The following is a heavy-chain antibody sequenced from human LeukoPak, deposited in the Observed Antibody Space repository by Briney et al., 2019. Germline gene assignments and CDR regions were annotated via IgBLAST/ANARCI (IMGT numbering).Heavy chain of an antibody. V-gene: IGHV1-2*02. Sequence: GASVKVSCKASGYTFTGYYRHWVRQAPGQGLEWMGWINPNSGGTNYAQKFQGRVTMTRDTSISTAYMELSRLRSDDTAVYYCAREDYDYVWGSYRTPLDYWGQGTLVTVSS. CDR3: AREDYDYVWGSYRTPLDY. D-gene: IGHD3-16*02. CDR2: INPNSGGT. CDR1: GYTFTGYY. J-gene: IGHJ4*02.